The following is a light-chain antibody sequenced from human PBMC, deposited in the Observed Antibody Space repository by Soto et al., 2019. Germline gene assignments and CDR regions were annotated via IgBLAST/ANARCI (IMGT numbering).Light chain of an antibody. Sequence: EIVLTQSPGTLSLSPGERATLSCRASQSVSSNFLAWYQQKPGQAPRLLIYGASTRATGIPDRFSGSGSGTDFTLTVSRLEPEDFEVYYCQQYNSSPRTFGQGTKVDI. CDR3: QQYNSSPRT. CDR1: QSVSSNF. V-gene: IGKV3-20*01. CDR2: GAS. J-gene: IGKJ1*01.